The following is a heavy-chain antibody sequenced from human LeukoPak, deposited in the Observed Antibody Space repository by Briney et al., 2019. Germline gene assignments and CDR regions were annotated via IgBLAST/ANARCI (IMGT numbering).Heavy chain of an antibody. J-gene: IGHJ4*02. CDR1: GFTFSSYS. Sequence: GGSLRLSCAASGFTFSSYSMNWVRQAPGKGLEWVSSISSSSSYIYYADSVKGRFTISSDNAKNSLYLQMNSLRAEDTAVYYCARDMRRQWLVRPLFGYWGQGTLVTVSS. CDR3: ARDMRRQWLVRPLFGY. CDR2: ISSSSSYI. V-gene: IGHV3-21*01. D-gene: IGHD6-19*01.